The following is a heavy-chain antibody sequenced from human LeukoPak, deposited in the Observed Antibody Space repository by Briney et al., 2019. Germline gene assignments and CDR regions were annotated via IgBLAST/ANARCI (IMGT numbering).Heavy chain of an antibody. CDR3: ARGRTISSAIRYFQH. CDR2: INHSGST. J-gene: IGHJ1*01. V-gene: IGHV4-34*01. D-gene: IGHD3-9*01. Sequence: SETLSLTCTVSGGSISSYYWSWIRQPPGKGLEWIGEINHSGSTNYNPSLKSRVTISVDTSKNQFSLKLSSVTAADTAVYYCARGRTISSAIRYFQHWGQGTLVTVSS. CDR1: GGSISSYY.